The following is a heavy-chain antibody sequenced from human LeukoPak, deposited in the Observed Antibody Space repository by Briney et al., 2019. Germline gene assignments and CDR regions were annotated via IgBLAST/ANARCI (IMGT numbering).Heavy chain of an antibody. J-gene: IGHJ4*02. CDR1: GFGLGTRGVG. CDR3: AHIRSGDLSPFDY. CDR2: IYWNDDK. Sequence: CSPTLVKPPQTLTLTGAFSGFGLGTRGVGVGWIRQHPGKALEWLSIIYWNDDKRYTPSLKSRLTIPKDTSKTQVVLTMTNMDPVDTATYYCAHIRSGDLSPFDYWGQGTLVTVSS. D-gene: IGHD7-27*01. V-gene: IGHV2-5*01.